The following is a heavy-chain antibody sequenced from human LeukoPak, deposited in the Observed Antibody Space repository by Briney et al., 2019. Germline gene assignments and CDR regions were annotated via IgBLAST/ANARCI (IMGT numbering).Heavy chain of an antibody. CDR2: IIPIFGTA. CDR1: GGTFSSYA. D-gene: IGHD3-10*01. Sequence: GASVKVSCKASGGTFSSYAISWVRQAPGQGLEWMGGIIPIFGTANYEQKFQGRVTITADESKSTAYLELSSLRSEDTAVYYCYGSGSYSQSNYFDYWGQGTLVTVSS. J-gene: IGHJ4*02. V-gene: IGHV1-69*13. CDR3: YGSGSYSQSNYFDY.